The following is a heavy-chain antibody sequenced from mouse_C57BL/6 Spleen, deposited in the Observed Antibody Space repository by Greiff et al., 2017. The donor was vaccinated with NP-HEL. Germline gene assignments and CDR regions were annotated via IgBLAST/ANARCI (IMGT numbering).Heavy chain of an antibody. CDR3: ARSLGYFDV. CDR1: GYSITRDY. Sequence: DVQLVESGPGLAKPSQTLSLTCSVTGYSITRDYWNWIRKFPGNKLEYMGYISYSGSTYYNPSLKSRISITRDTSKNQYYLQLNSVTTEDTATYYCARSLGYFDVWGTGTTVTVSS. V-gene: IGHV3-8*01. CDR2: ISYSGST. J-gene: IGHJ1*03.